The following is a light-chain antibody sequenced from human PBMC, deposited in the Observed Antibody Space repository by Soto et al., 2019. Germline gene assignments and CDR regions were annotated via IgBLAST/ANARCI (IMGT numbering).Light chain of an antibody. CDR2: AAT. Sequence: IQLTQSPSSLSASVGDRVTITCRASQGIRSYLAWYQQKPGKAPQLLISAATTLQRGVPSRFSDSGSGTDFTLTISILQHEDFATYYCQQLNSYPLTFGGGTKVEIK. CDR1: QGIRSY. J-gene: IGKJ4*01. CDR3: QQLNSYPLT. V-gene: IGKV1-9*01.